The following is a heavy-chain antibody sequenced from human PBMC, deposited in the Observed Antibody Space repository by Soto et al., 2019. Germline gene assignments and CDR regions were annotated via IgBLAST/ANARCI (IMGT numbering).Heavy chain of an antibody. Sequence: QVQLVQSGAEVENPGASVKVSCEASGYTFTNFRINWVRQAPGQGLEWMGWITPYNGNANYAQKHQGRLTITTDTSTRTAYVELRSLNSDDTGDYCCARAQMYSGGYNGSWGQGTMVTVAS. CDR3: ARAQMYSGGYNGS. J-gene: IGHJ5*01. CDR1: GYTFTNFR. D-gene: IGHD1-26*01. CDR2: ITPYNGNA. V-gene: IGHV1-18*04.